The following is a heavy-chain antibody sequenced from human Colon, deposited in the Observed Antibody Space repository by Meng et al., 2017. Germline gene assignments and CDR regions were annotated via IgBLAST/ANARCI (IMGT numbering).Heavy chain of an antibody. D-gene: IGHD4-17*01. CDR1: GGSIKSGGSH. V-gene: IGHV4-31*03. CDR2: MSDSGTT. Sequence: QVHLHESGPGLVRPSDSLSLVCTVSGGSIKSGGSHWGWVRQHPGKGLEYIGFMSDSGTTDYNPSLRSRVSISEIGSSKNQFSLTLRSVTAADTATYFCARDTLYGTDYWGQGVLVTVSS. J-gene: IGHJ4*02. CDR3: ARDTLYGTDY.